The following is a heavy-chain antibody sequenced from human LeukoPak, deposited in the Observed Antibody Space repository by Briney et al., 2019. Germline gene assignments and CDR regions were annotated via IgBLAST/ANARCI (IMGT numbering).Heavy chain of an antibody. V-gene: IGHV4-61*05. D-gene: IGHD3-10*01. CDR3: ASGSLGGWFDP. CDR2: IYYSGST. J-gene: IGHJ5*02. Sequence: PSETLSLTCTVSGGSISSSSYYWGWIRQPPGKGLEWIGYIYYSGSTNYNPSLKSRVTISVDTSKNQFSLKLSSVTAADTAVYYCASGSLGGWFDPWGQGTLVTVSS. CDR1: GGSISSSSYY.